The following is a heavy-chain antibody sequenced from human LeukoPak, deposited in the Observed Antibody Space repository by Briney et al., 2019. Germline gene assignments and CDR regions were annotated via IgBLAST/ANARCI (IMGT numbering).Heavy chain of an antibody. CDR1: GYTFTSYD. D-gene: IGHD1-26*01. CDR3: ARAEASRSSGKILGY. J-gene: IGHJ4*02. V-gene: IGHV1-8*01. Sequence: ASVKVSCKASGYTFTSYDINWVRQATGQGPEWMGRMNPNSGNTGYAEKFQGRVTMTRNTSISTAYMELSSLTSEDTAVYYCARAEASRSSGKILGYWGQGTLVTVSS. CDR2: MNPNSGNT.